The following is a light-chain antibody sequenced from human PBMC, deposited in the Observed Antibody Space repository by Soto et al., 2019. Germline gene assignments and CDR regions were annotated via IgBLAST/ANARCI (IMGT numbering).Light chain of an antibody. J-gene: IGLJ1*01. CDR2: EVS. Sequence: QSVLPQPASVSGSPGQSITISCTGTSSDVGAYNYVSWFQQHPDKAPTLIISEVSNRPSGVSNRFSGSKSGNAASLTISGLQAEDEADYFCFSFTTDWTHVFGTGTKV. V-gene: IGLV2-14*01. CDR3: FSFTTDWTHV. CDR1: SSDVGAYNY.